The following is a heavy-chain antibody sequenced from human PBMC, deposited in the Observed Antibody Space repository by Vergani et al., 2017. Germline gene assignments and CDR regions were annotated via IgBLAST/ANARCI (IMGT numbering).Heavy chain of an antibody. CDR3: AADGGIAVAGNRRGFDL. J-gene: IGHJ2*01. Sequence: QMQLVQSGPEVKKPGTSVKVSCKASGFTFTSSAMQWVRQARGQRLEWIGWIVVGSGNTNYAQKFQERVTITRDMSTSTAYMELSSRRSEDTAVYYCAADGGIAVAGNRRGFDLWGRGTLVTVSS. CDR1: GFTFTSSA. D-gene: IGHD6-19*01. CDR2: IVVGSGNT. V-gene: IGHV1-58*02.